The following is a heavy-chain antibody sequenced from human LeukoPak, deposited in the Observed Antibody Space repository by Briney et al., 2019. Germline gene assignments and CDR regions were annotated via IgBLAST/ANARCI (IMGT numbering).Heavy chain of an antibody. V-gene: IGHV3-7*04. CDR3: ARQNFEY. J-gene: IGHJ4*02. CDR2: IKPDGSGK. CDR1: GFTFSSYW. Sequence: GGSLRLSCAASGFTFSSYWMNWVRQAPGRGLEWVANIKPDGSGKYYVDSVKGRFTISRDNAKNSLYLQMNSLRAEDTAVYYCARQNFEYWAQGTLVTVSS.